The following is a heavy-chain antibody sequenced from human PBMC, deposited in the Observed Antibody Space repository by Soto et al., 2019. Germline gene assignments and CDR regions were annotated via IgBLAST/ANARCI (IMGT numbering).Heavy chain of an antibody. J-gene: IGHJ6*02. CDR2: ISAYNGNT. CDR3: ARAGPAPYYYYGMEV. Sequence: QVQLVQSGGEVKKPGASVKVSCKTSGYSFTTYGISWVRQAPGQGLEWMGWISAYNGNTNYAQKLQDRVTMTTDTSTSTAYMELRSLRSDDTAVYYCARAGPAPYYYYGMEVWGQGSTVTVSS. CDR1: GYSFTTYG. V-gene: IGHV1-18*01.